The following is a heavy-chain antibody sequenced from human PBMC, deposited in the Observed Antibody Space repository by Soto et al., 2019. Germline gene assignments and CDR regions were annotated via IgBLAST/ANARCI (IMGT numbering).Heavy chain of an antibody. Sequence: QVQLVESGGGVVQPGRSLRLSCAASGFIFRNYAMHWVRRAPGKGLEWVAVIWDDGSTKYYADSVEGRFTISRDNSKNTLYLQMDSLRAEDTAVYYCARDVGGSGPLDHWCQGTLVTVSS. CDR2: IWDDGSTK. V-gene: IGHV3-33*01. CDR1: GFIFRNYA. CDR3: ARDVGGSGPLDH. D-gene: IGHD1-26*01. J-gene: IGHJ4*02.